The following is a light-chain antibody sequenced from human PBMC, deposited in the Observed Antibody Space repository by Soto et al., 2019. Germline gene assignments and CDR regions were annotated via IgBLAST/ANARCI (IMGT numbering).Light chain of an antibody. CDR2: GAS. CDR3: QQSGSSSFA. J-gene: IGKJ3*01. V-gene: IGKV3-20*01. Sequence: EIVLTQSPGTLSLSPGERATLSCRARQSISSTYLAWYQKKPGQAPRLLLYGASSRATGIPDRFSGSGSGRDFTLTISRLEPEDSAVYYCQQSGSSSFAFGPGTKVQIK. CDR1: QSISSTY.